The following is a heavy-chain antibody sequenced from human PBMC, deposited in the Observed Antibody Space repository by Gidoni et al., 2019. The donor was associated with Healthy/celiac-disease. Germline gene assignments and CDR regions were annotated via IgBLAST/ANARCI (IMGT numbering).Heavy chain of an antibody. CDR3: ARGWGTW. CDR2: TNHSGST. V-gene: IGHV4-34*01. CDR1: GGAGSGYY. Sequence: QVPLPQWGAGLFNPSAPLSLTCAVYGGAGSGYYWSWLRHSPGEGLEWIGETNHSGSTNYNPSLKSRVTISVDTSKNKYALKLSSVTAADTAVYDCARGWGTWWGQGTLVTVSS. J-gene: IGHJ4*02. D-gene: IGHD7-27*01.